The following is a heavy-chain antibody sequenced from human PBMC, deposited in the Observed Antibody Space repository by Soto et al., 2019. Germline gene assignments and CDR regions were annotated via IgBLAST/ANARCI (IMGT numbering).Heavy chain of an antibody. J-gene: IGHJ5*02. CDR3: ARAEEYCSSTSCDGYNWFDP. CDR1: GYTFTSYG. Sequence: ASVKVSCKASGYTFTSYGISWVRQAPGQGLEWMGWISAYNGNTNYAQKLQGRVTMTTDTSTSTAYMELRSLRSDDTAVYYCARAEEYCSSTSCDGYNWFDPWGKGTLVTVSS. V-gene: IGHV1-18*01. D-gene: IGHD2-2*01. CDR2: ISAYNGNT.